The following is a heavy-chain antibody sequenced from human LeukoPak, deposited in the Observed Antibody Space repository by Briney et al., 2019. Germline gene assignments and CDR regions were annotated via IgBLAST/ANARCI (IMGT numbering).Heavy chain of an antibody. V-gene: IGHV3-15*01. CDR3: TTSTREDFDY. Sequence: PGGSLRLSCAASGFTFSNAWMSWVRQAPGKGLEWVGRIKSKTDCGTTDYAAPVKGRFTISRDDSKNTLYLQMNSLKTEDTAVYYCTTSTREDFDYWGQGTLVTVSS. CDR1: GFTFSNAW. J-gene: IGHJ4*02. CDR2: IKSKTDCGTT.